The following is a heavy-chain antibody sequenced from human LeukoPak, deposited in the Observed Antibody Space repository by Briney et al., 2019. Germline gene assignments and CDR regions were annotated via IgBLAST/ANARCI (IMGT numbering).Heavy chain of an antibody. V-gene: IGHV4-38-2*02. CDR2: IYRSGIT. D-gene: IGHD6-13*01. J-gene: IGHJ6*02. CDR3: CSFYSSSGYRGRYSMDV. CDR1: GSSISSSYF. Sequence: PSETLSLTCTVSGSSISSSYFWGWIRQPPGKGLEWIGSIYRSGITYYTSSLKSRVTISVDTSKNQFSLRLNSVTAADTAVYYCCSFYSSSGYRGRYSMDVWGQGTTVTVSS.